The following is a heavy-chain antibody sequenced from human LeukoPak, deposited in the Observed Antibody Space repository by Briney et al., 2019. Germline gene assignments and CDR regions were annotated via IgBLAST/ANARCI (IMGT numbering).Heavy chain of an antibody. D-gene: IGHD3-10*01. V-gene: IGHV1-69*05. CDR2: IIPIFGTA. Sequence: ASVKVSCKASGGTSSSYAISWVRQAPGQGLEWMGGIIPIFGTANYAQKFQGRVTITTDESTSTAYMELSSLRSEDTAVYYCARSGGRITMVRGVFLPPFDYWGQGTLVTVSS. J-gene: IGHJ4*02. CDR3: ARSGGRITMVRGVFLPPFDY. CDR1: GGTSSSYA.